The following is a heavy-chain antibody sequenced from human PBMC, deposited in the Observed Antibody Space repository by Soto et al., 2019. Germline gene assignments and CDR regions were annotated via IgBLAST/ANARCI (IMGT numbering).Heavy chain of an antibody. CDR2: IYHSGST. J-gene: IGHJ4*02. CDR3: ARLVYLDSSGYYYAYYFDY. Sequence: QVQLQESGPGLVKPSGTLSLTCAVSGGSISSSNWWSWVRQPPGKGLEWIGEIYHSGSTNYNPSRKSRVTISVDKSKNQFSLKLSSVTAADTAVYCCARLVYLDSSGYYYAYYFDYWGQGTLVTVSS. D-gene: IGHD3-22*01. V-gene: IGHV4-4*01. CDR1: GGSISSSNW.